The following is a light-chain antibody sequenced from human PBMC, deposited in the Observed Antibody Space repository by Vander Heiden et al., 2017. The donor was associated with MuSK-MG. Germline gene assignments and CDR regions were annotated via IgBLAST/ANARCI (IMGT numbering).Light chain of an antibody. CDR3: QQSESTPWT. CDR1: QSISSY. CDR2: AAS. V-gene: IGKV1-39*01. Sequence: DIQMPHSPSSLSASVGDRVTITCRASQSISSYLNWYQQKPGKAPKLLIYAASSLQSGVPPRFSGSGSGTDFTLTISRLQPEDFATYYCQQSESTPWTFGQGTKVEIK. J-gene: IGKJ1*01.